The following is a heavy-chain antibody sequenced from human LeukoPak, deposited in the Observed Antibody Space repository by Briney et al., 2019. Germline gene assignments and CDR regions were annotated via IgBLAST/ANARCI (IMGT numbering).Heavy chain of an antibody. V-gene: IGHV3-20*04. CDR3: ARIDTYYYDSSGYYSAFDI. J-gene: IGHJ3*02. CDR2: INWNGGST. Sequence: GGPLRLSCAASGFTFSRYWMSWVRQAPGKGLEWVSGINWNGGSTGYADSVKGRFTISRDNAKNSLYLQMNSLRAEDTALYYCARIDTYYYDSSGYYSAFDIWGQGTIVTVSS. CDR1: GFTFSRYW. D-gene: IGHD3-22*01.